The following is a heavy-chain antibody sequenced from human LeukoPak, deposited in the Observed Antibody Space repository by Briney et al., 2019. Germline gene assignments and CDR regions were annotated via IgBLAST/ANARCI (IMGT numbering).Heavy chain of an antibody. V-gene: IGHV4-39*01. J-gene: IGHJ5*02. CDR2: IYYSGST. CDR3: ARKYSSGFDWFDP. D-gene: IGHD6-19*01. Sequence: SETLSLTCTVSGGSYSSSSYYLGWIRQPPGKGLEWIGSIYYSGSTYYNPSLKSRVTISVDTSKNQFSLKLSSVTAADTAVYYCARKYSSGFDWFDPWGQGTLVTVSS. CDR1: GGSYSSSSYY.